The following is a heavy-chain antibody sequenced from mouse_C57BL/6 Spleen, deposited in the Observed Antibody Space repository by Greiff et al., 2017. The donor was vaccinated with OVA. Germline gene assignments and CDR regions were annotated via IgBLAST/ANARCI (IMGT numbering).Heavy chain of an antibody. CDR3: ARPVEYSFAWFAY. CDR1: GFTFSDYY. D-gene: IGHD2-12*01. J-gene: IGHJ3*01. Sequence: EVQLVESGGGLVQPGGSLKLSCAASGFTFSDYYMYWVRQTPEQRLEWVAYISNGGGCTYYPDTVKGRFTLSRDNAKNTLYLQMSRLKSENTAMYYGARPVEYSFAWFAYWGQGTLVTVSA. V-gene: IGHV5-12*01. CDR2: ISNGGGCT.